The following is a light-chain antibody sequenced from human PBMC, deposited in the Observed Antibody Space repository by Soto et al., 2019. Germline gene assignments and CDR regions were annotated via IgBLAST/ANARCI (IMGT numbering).Light chain of an antibody. CDR3: MQGTHWPIT. CDR1: QSVVHSHAIAQ. J-gene: IGKJ5*01. CDR2: KVS. V-gene: IGKV2-30*02. Sequence: DVGMTQSPLSLPVTLGQPASISCRSNQSVVHSHAIAQLSCCPQGPGRSPRRLIYKVSNRDSRGPARFSGRGSGTDLALKTSRVEAEDVGVYYCMQGTHWPITLGQGTRL.